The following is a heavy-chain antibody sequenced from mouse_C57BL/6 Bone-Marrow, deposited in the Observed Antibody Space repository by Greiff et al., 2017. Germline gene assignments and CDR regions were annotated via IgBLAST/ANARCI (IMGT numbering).Heavy chain of an antibody. Sequence: EVMLVESGGGLVKPGGSLKLSCAASGFTFSSYAMSWVRQTPEKRLEWVATISDGGSYTYYPDNVKGRFTISRDNAKNNLYLQMSHLKSEDTAMYYCAREEGYYYGSSYYAMDYWGQGTSVTVSS. CDR2: ISDGGSYT. J-gene: IGHJ4*01. CDR3: AREEGYYYGSSYYAMDY. D-gene: IGHD1-1*01. CDR1: GFTFSSYA. V-gene: IGHV5-4*01.